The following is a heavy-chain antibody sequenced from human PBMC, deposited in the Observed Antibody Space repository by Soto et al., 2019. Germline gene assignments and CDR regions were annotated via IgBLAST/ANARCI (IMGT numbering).Heavy chain of an antibody. J-gene: IGHJ4*02. CDR3: ASPPADPSGWFNGFWVY. CDR1: GLTFSTFA. V-gene: IGHV3-23*01. CDR2: ISGNGGAT. D-gene: IGHD6-19*01. Sequence: GSLRLSCTASGLTFSTFAMSWVRQSPGKGLEWVSTISGNGGATFYADSVKGRFTISRDNSKNTLYLQMNSLRAADSATYYCASPPADPSGWFNGFWVYWGQGILVTVSS.